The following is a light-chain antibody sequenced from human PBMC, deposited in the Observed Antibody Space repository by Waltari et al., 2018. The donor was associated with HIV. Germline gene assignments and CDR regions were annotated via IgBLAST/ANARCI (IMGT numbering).Light chain of an antibody. CDR3: CSYAGSSTLV. CDR2: EVS. CDR1: SSVVGRFKL. V-gene: IGLV2-23*02. Sequence: QSALTQPASVSGSPGPSITTSRTGTSSVVGRFKLYSWYQQPPGKAPKLMIYEVSKRPSGVSNRFSGSKSGNTASLTISGLQAEDEADYYCCSYAGSSTLVFGGGTKLTVL. J-gene: IGLJ3*02.